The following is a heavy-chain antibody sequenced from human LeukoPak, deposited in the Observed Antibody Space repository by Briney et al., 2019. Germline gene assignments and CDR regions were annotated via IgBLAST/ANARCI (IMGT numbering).Heavy chain of an antibody. CDR3: ARGLVERAGIAVAGS. V-gene: IGHV1-2*02. D-gene: IGHD6-19*01. CDR1: GYTFTDYY. CDR2: INPNSGGT. J-gene: IGHJ4*02. Sequence: ASVKVSCKASGYTFTDYYIHWVRQAPGQGLEWMGWINPNSGGTNYAQKFQGRVTMTRDTSISTAYMELSRLRSDDTAVYYCARGLVERAGIAVAGSWGQGTLVTVSS.